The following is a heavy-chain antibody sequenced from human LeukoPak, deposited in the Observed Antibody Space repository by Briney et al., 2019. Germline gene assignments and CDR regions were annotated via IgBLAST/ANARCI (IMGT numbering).Heavy chain of an antibody. CDR3: ARGGITIFLSYNYMDV. D-gene: IGHD3-9*01. Sequence: GGSLRLSCAASGFTFSSYGMSWVRQAPGKGLEWVSGINWNGGSTGYADSVKGRFTISRDNAKSSLYLQMSSLRAEDTALYYCARGGITIFLSYNYMDVWVKGTTVTVSS. V-gene: IGHV3-20*04. CDR2: INWNGGST. J-gene: IGHJ6*03. CDR1: GFTFSSYG.